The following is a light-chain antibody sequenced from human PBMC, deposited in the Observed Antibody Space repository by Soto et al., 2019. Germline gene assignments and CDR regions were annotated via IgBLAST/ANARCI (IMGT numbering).Light chain of an antibody. Sequence: EIVLTQSPGTLSLSPVERATLSCMASQSVSSTFVAWFQQKPGQAPRLLIYATSSRATGIPDRFSGSGSETDFTLTINRLEPEDFAMYFCQQYGTSPWTFGQGTKVDIK. J-gene: IGKJ1*01. V-gene: IGKV3-20*01. CDR3: QQYGTSPWT. CDR2: ATS. CDR1: QSVSSTF.